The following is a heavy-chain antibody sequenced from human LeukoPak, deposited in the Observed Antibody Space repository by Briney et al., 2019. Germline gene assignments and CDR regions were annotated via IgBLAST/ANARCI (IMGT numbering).Heavy chain of an antibody. Sequence: PGRSLRLSCAASGFTFSSYGMHWVRQARGKGLEWVAVISYDGSNKYYADSVKGRFTISRDNSKNTLYLQINSLRAEDTAVYYCAKDSLGPLLWFGELLPHFDYWGQGTLVTVSS. V-gene: IGHV3-30*18. D-gene: IGHD3-10*01. CDR3: AKDSLGPLLWFGELLPHFDY. J-gene: IGHJ4*02. CDR1: GFTFSSYG. CDR2: ISYDGSNK.